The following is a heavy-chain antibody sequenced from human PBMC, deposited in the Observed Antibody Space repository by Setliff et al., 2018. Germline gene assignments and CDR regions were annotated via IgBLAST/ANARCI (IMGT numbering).Heavy chain of an antibody. V-gene: IGHV3-15*01. Sequence: SCAASGFSFSNYWMHWVRQGPGKGLEWVGRIKRESDGGTTDYAAPVKGRFTISRDDSKNTLYLQMNSLKTEDTAVYYCISLWLGYYGLDVWGQGTTVTVSS. CDR1: GFSFSNYW. D-gene: IGHD5-18*01. CDR3: ISLWLGYYGLDV. J-gene: IGHJ6*02. CDR2: IKRESDGGTT.